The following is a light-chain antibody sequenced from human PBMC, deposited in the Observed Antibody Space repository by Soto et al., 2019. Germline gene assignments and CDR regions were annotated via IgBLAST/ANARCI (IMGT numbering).Light chain of an antibody. CDR3: SSYTNSSTVI. CDR1: SSDVGDHNY. CDR2: AVS. V-gene: IGLV2-14*03. J-gene: IGLJ2*01. Sequence: QSVLTQPASVSGSPGQSITISCTGTSSDVGDHNYVSWYQQQPGKAPKLMIYAVSNRPSGVSNRFSGSKSGNTASLTISGLQAEDEADYYCSSYTNSSTVIFGGGTKLTVL.